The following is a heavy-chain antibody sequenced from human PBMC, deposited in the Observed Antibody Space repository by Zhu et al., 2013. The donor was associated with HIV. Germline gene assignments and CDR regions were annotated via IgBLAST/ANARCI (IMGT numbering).Heavy chain of an antibody. J-gene: IGHJ4*02. Sequence: QVQLVQSGAEVKKPGASVRVACRASGYTFIDYSIHWVRLAPGQGLEWMGIINPSGDDASYEPTSSDSYISYAQKFQGRVSMTRDTSTTTVYMDLSSLTSEDTAVYYCAKYCSGGSCYGYWGQGTLVTVSS. CDR3: AKYCSGGSCYGY. D-gene: IGHD2-15*01. CDR1: GYTFIDYS. V-gene: IGHV1-46*01. CDR2: INPSGDDASYEPTSSDSYI.